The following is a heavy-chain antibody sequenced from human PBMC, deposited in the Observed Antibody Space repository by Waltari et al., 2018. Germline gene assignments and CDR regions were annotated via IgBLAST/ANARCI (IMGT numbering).Heavy chain of an antibody. D-gene: IGHD3-22*01. CDR1: GLTFEDYV. J-gene: IGHJ4*02. CDR2: ISWNGGDA. Sequence: VQLLESGGVVLQPGVYLRLSCAVCGLTFEDYVMYWVRQTPGKGLEWVSIISWNGGDAYYADSVRGRFTISRDNSKSSLFLQMSSLRPEDTAFYYCAPPSYDSSGYYLAYWGQGTLVTVSS. V-gene: IGHV3-43D*04. CDR3: APPSYDSSGYYLAY.